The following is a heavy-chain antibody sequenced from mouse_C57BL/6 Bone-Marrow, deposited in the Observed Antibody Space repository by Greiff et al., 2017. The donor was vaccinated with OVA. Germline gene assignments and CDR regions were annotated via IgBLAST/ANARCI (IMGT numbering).Heavy chain of an antibody. V-gene: IGHV1-81*01. CDR1: GYTFTSYG. D-gene: IGHD6-1*01. CDR2: ISTGSGNT. Sequence: VQVVESGAELARPGASVKLSCKASGYTFTSYGISWVKQSTEQGLEWIGEISTGSGNTYYTEKFKGKATLTADKSSSTAYMELRSLTSEDTAVYYCARQASASRDWYFDVWGTGTTVTVSS. J-gene: IGHJ1*03. CDR3: ARQASASRDWYFDV.